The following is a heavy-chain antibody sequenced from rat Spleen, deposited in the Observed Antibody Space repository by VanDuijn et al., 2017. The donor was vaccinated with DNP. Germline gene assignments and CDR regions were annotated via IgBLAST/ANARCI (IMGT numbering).Heavy chain of an antibody. V-gene: IGHV5-22*01. Sequence: EVQLVESGGGLVQPGRSLTLSCAASGFTFNTYYMAWVRQAPKKGLEWVATISTTGSRTYYPDSVRGRFTISRDNAKSSLYLQMNSLKSEDTATYYCARWSSSHWYFDFWGPGTMVTVSS. CDR3: ARWSSSHWYFDF. D-gene: IGHD1-2*01. CDR2: ISTTGSRT. CDR1: GFTFNTYY. J-gene: IGHJ1*01.